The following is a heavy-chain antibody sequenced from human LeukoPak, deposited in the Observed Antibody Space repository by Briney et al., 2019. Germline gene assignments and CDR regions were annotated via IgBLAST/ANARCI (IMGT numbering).Heavy chain of an antibody. V-gene: IGHV3-21*01. CDR2: ISSSSNYI. Sequence: GGSLRLSCATSGFTFSSYGMHWVRQAPGKGLEWVSSISSSSNYIYYADSVKGRFTISRDNAKNSLYLQMNSLRAEDTAVYYCARGHSSGWYYFDYWGQGTLVTVSS. CDR3: ARGHSSGWYYFDY. CDR1: GFTFSSYG. J-gene: IGHJ4*02. D-gene: IGHD6-19*01.